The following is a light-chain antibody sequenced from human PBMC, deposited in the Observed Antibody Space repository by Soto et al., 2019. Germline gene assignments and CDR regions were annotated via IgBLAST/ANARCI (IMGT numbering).Light chain of an antibody. J-gene: IGKJ5*01. V-gene: IGKV3-15*01. CDR2: GAS. Sequence: EILMTPSPATLSVSPCERATLSFRASQSVSNNLAWYQQKPGQAPRLLLYGASTRATGIPVRFSGSGFGTEFTLTISSLQSEDFAVYYCQQYKNWPLFGQGTRLEIK. CDR1: QSVSNN. CDR3: QQYKNWPL.